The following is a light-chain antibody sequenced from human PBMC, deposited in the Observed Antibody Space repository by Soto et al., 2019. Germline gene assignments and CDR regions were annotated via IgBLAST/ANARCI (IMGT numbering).Light chain of an antibody. Sequence: DIPLTQSPSSLSASVGDRVTITCRASQGINNFVAWYQQKPGNVPKLLIYGASTLQSGVPSRFSGSGSGTDFTLSISSLQPEDVGTFYCQKYHSAPPTFGHGTRVEIK. V-gene: IGKV1-27*01. CDR1: QGINNF. CDR2: GAS. J-gene: IGKJ1*01. CDR3: QKYHSAPPT.